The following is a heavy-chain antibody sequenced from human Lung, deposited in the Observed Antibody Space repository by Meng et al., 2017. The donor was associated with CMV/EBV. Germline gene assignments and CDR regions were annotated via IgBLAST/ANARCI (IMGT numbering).Heavy chain of an antibody. CDR3: AKGSCSSTSCYYDY. V-gene: IGHV3-23*01. Sequence: GGSLRLXCAASGFTFSSYAMSWVRQAPGKGLEWVSAISGSGGSTYYADSVKGRFTISRDNSKNTLYLQMNSLRAEDTAVYYCAKGSCSSTSCYYDYWGQGXLVTVSS. CDR2: ISGSGGST. D-gene: IGHD2-2*01. J-gene: IGHJ4*02. CDR1: GFTFSSYA.